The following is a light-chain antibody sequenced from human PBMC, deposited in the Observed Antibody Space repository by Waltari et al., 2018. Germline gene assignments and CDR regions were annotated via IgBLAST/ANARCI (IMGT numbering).Light chain of an antibody. Sequence: DVVMTQSPLSLPVTLGQPASISCRSSQSLVHSDGNTYLHRFQQRPGQSPRRLFYRVSNRDSGVPDRFSGSGSGTDFTLKISRVEAEDVGVYYCMQGTHWPWTFGQGTKVEIK. J-gene: IGKJ1*01. CDR1: QSLVHSDGNTY. CDR2: RVS. V-gene: IGKV2-30*02. CDR3: MQGTHWPWT.